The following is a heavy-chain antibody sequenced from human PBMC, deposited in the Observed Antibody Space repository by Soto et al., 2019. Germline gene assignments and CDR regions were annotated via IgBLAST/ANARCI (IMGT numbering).Heavy chain of an antibody. Sequence: GGSLRLSCAASGFTFSSYGMHWVRQAPGKGLEWVAVISYDGSNKYYADSVKGRFTISRDNSKNTLYLQMNSLRAEDTAVYYCAKDSYYYDSSGYYRSTLPAYWGQGTLVTVSS. CDR2: ISYDGSNK. CDR1: GFTFSSYG. D-gene: IGHD3-22*01. CDR3: AKDSYYYDSSGYYRSTLPAY. V-gene: IGHV3-30*18. J-gene: IGHJ4*02.